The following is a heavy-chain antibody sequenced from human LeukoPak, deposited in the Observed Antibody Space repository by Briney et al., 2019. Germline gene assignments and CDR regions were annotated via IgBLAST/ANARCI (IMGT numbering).Heavy chain of an antibody. V-gene: IGHV3-30*18. CDR1: GFTFSSYG. CDR3: AKEGGCSSGWYPRCGFDY. Sequence: GRSLRLSCAASGFTFSSYGMHWVRQAPGKGLEWVAVISYDGSNKYYADSVKGRFTISRDNSKNTLYLQMNSLRAEDTAVYYYAKEGGCSSGWYPRCGFDYWGQGTLVTVSS. D-gene: IGHD6-19*01. CDR2: ISYDGSNK. J-gene: IGHJ4*02.